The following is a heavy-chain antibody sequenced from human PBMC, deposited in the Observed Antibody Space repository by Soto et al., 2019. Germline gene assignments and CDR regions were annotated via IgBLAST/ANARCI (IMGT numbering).Heavy chain of an antibody. CDR2: ISGYNGDT. J-gene: IGHJ6*02. CDR3: AKNGQPPYYYYGMDV. D-gene: IGHD2-8*01. V-gene: IGHV1-18*01. CDR1: GYTFNRYG. Sequence: ASVKVSCKASGYTFNRYGISWVRQAPGQGLEWMGWISGYNGDTNYAQKFQGRVTMTIDTFTSTVYMEMRSLTSDDTAVYYCAKNGQPPYYYYGMDVWGQGNTVTVSS.